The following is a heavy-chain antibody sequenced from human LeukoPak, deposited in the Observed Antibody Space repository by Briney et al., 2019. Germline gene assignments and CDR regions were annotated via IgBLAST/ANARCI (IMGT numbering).Heavy chain of an antibody. V-gene: IGHV3-30*02. CDR1: GFTFSSFG. CDR2: IRYDGSNK. D-gene: IGHD2-21*01. Sequence: GGSLRLSWAASGFTFSSFGMQWVRQAPGKGLEWVAYIRYDGSNKNYADSLEGRFTISRDNSKNALYLQIDSLRPEDTAVYYCAKKRCAAYYNWFDPWGQGALVTVSS. J-gene: IGHJ5*02. CDR3: AKKRCAAYYNWFDP.